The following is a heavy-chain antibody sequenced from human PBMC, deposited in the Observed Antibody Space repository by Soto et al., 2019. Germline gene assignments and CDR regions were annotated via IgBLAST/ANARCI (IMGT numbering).Heavy chain of an antibody. J-gene: IGHJ5*02. V-gene: IGHV1-3*01. CDR1: GYTFTSYA. D-gene: IGHD6-19*01. CDR2: INAGNGNT. Sequence: QVPLVQSGAEVKKPGASVKVSCKASGYTFTSYAMHWVRQAPGQRLEWMGWINAGNGNTKYSQKFQGRVTITRDTSASTAYMELSSLRSEDTAVYYCARGAIAVAGRRFDPWGQGTLVTVSS. CDR3: ARGAIAVAGRRFDP.